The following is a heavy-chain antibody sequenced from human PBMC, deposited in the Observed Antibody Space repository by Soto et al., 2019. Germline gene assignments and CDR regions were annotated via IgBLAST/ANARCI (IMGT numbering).Heavy chain of an antibody. CDR1: GFTFSSYA. D-gene: IGHD1-1*01. J-gene: IGHJ3*02. CDR2: ISGSGGST. V-gene: IGHV3-23*01. CDR3: AKYSSSKTGTTGAFYI. Sequence: GGSLRLSCAASGFTFSSYAMSWVRQATWKGLEWVSAISGSGGSTYYADSVKGRFTISRDNSKNTLYLQMNSLRAEDTAVYYCAKYSSSKTGTTGAFYILGQGTMVTVS.